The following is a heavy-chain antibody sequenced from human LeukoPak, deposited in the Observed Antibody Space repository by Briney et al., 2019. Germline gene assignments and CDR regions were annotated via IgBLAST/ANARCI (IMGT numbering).Heavy chain of an antibody. J-gene: IGHJ3*02. CDR3: ARDRLGAASVAFDI. Sequence: SETLSLTCTVSGGSMSNYYWSWIRQPPGKGLEWIGYIYYSGSTNYSPSLKSRVTMSVDTSKNQFSLKLNSVTAADTAVYYCARDRLGAASVAFDIWGQGTVVTVSS. V-gene: IGHV4-59*01. CDR2: IYYSGST. CDR1: GGSMSNYY. D-gene: IGHD6-13*01.